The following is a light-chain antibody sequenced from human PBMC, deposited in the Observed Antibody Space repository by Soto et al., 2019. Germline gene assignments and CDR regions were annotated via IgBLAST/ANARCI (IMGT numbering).Light chain of an antibody. CDR3: QQYDSSPST. CDR1: QIGLYSSNSKNY. V-gene: IGKV4-1*01. CDR2: WAS. J-gene: IGKJ5*01. Sequence: DIVMTQSPDSLAVSLGERATINCKSSQIGLYSSNSKNYLAWYQQKPGQPPKLLIYWASTREAGVPDRFSGSGSGTDFTLTIRSLQDEDVAIYYCQQYDSSPSTFGQGTRLESK.